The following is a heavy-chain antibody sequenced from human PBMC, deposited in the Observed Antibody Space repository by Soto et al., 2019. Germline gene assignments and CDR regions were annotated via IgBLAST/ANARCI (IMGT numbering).Heavy chain of an antibody. CDR3: ASLVRGVRGNWFDP. Sequence: PSETLSLTCTVSGGSISSYYWSWIRQPPGKGLEWIGYIYYSGSTNYNPSLKSRVTISVDTSKNQLSLKLSSVTAADTDVYYCASLVRGVRGNWFDPRGQGTLVTVSS. CDR2: IYYSGST. CDR1: GGSISSYY. J-gene: IGHJ5*02. V-gene: IGHV4-59*01. D-gene: IGHD3-10*02.